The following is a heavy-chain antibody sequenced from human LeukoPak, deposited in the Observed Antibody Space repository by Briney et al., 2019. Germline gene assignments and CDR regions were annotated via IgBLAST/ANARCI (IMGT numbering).Heavy chain of an antibody. V-gene: IGHV4-4*07. CDR3: ARQSIVMVYAMAFDY. D-gene: IGHD2-8*01. CDR1: GDSIGNYY. Sequence: SETLSLTCTVSGDSIGNYYWTWIRQPPGKGLEWIGHLYTSGSTDYNASLKSRVTISVDKSRNQLSLKLSSVTAADTAVYYCARQSIVMVYAMAFDYWGQGTLVTVSS. J-gene: IGHJ4*02. CDR2: LYTSGST.